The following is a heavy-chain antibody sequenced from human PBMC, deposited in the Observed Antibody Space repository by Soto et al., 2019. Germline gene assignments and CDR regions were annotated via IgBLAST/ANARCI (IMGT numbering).Heavy chain of an antibody. V-gene: IGHV3-30*18. CDR3: AKAHTPMVYAWGFDY. CDR2: ISYDGSNK. D-gene: IGHD2-8*01. Sequence: QVQLVESGGGVVQPGRSLRLSCAASGFTFSSYGMHWVRQAPGKGLEWVAVISYDGSNKYYADSVKGRFTISSDNSKNTLYLQMNSLRAEDAAVYYCAKAHTPMVYAWGFDYWGQGTLVTVSS. J-gene: IGHJ4*02. CDR1: GFTFSSYG.